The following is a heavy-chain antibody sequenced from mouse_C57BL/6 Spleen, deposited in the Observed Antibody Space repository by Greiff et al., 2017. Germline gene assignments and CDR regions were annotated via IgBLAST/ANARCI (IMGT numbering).Heavy chain of an antibody. CDR3: TTGSFAY. V-gene: IGHV14-4*01. Sequence: VQLQQSGAELVRPGASVKLSCTASGFNIKDDYMHWVKQRPEQSLEWIGWIDPENGDTEYASKFQGKATITADTSSNTAYLQLSSLTSEDTAVYYCTTGSFAYWGQGTLVTVSA. J-gene: IGHJ3*01. CDR2: IDPENGDT. CDR1: GFNIKDDY.